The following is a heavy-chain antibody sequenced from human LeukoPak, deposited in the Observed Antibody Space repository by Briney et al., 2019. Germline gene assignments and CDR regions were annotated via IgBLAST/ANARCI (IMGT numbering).Heavy chain of an antibody. D-gene: IGHD5-18*01. CDR3: ARTERLGYSYGRGTLDI. CDR2: IHSDGSST. CDR1: GFTFSSYW. J-gene: IGHJ3*02. V-gene: IGHV3-74*01. Sequence: PGGSLRLSCAASGFTFSSYWMHWVRQASGKGLVWVSRIHSDGSSTRYADSVKGRFTISRDNSRNTLYLQMNSLRVEDTAVYYCARTERLGYSYGRGTLDIWGQGTMVTVSS.